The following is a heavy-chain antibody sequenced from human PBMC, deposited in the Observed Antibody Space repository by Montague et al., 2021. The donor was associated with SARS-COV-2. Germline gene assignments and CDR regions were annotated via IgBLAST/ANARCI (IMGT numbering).Heavy chain of an antibody. V-gene: IGHV4-39*07. J-gene: IGHJ4*02. CDR3: ARDVGKGFSGYETEGGLDD. D-gene: IGHD5-12*01. CDR2: LYFGGGK. Sequence: SETLSLTGTGAGGDIRRSKDLWGWIRQPPGKGLEWIGSLYFGGGKYYTPSLKSRVTISVDTSKNQFSLKLTSVTAADPAVYWCARDVGKGFSGYETEGGLDDWGQGTLVSVSS. CDR1: GGDIRRSKDL.